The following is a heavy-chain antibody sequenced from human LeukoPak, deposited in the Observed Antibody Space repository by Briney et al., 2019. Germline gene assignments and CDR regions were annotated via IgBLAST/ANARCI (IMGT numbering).Heavy chain of an antibody. CDR3: ARGPWANYGLSYGDY. J-gene: IGHJ4*02. V-gene: IGHV3-7*01. D-gene: IGHD4-17*01. CDR1: GFTFSSYW. CDR2: IKQDGSEK. Sequence: PGGSLRLSCAASGFTFSSYWMSWVRQAPGKGLEWVANIKQDGSEKYYVDSVKGRFTISRDNAKNSLYLQMNSLRAEDTAVYYCARGPWANYGLSYGDYWGQGTLVTVSS.